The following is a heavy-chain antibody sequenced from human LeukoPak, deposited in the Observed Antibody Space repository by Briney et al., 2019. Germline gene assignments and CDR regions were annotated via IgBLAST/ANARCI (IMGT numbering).Heavy chain of an antibody. Sequence: GESLRISCKGSGYSFTSYWVGWVRQMPGKGLEWMGIICPGDSDTRYSPSFQGQVTISADKSISTAYLQWSSLKASDTAMYYCARRSYCGGDCYPLDYWGQGTLVTVSS. CDR2: ICPGDSDT. CDR1: GYSFTSYW. CDR3: ARRSYCGGDCYPLDY. D-gene: IGHD2-21*01. V-gene: IGHV5-51*01. J-gene: IGHJ4*02.